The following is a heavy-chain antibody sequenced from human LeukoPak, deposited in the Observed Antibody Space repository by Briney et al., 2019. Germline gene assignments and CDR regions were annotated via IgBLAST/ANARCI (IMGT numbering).Heavy chain of an antibody. CDR2: IIPIFGTA. D-gene: IGHD3-3*01. CDR3: AGGFWSGYYFFDY. J-gene: IGHJ4*02. V-gene: IGHV1-69*05. CDR1: GGTFSSYA. Sequence: GSSVKVSCKASGGTFSSYAISWVRQAPGQGLEWMGGIIPIFGTANYAQKFQGRVTITTDESTSTAYMELSSLRSEDTAVYYCAGGFWSGYYFFDYWGQGTLVTVSS.